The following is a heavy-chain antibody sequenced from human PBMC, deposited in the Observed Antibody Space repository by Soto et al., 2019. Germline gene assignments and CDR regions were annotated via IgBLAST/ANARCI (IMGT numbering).Heavy chain of an antibody. CDR3: ARYVYDTRRNYMYFDF. CDR1: GGSISSYY. D-gene: IGHD3-10*01. V-gene: IGHV4-59*12. J-gene: IGHJ4*02. CDR2: VYYSGST. Sequence: SETLSLTCTVSGGSISSYYWCWTLQPPGQGLARVWYVYYSGSTNYNPSLTSRVPMSVDTSRTQFSLTLNSVTGADTAADFCARYVYDTRRNYMYFDFWGPGTLVTVSS.